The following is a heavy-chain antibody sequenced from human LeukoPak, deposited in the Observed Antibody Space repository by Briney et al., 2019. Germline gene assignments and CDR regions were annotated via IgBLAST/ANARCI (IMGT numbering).Heavy chain of an antibody. CDR2: IYDSGNT. D-gene: IGHD3-22*01. V-gene: IGHV4-38-2*01. Sequence: SETLSQTCAVSGFSISSNYYWGWIRQPPGKGLDWIGTIYDSGNTYYNPSLKSRVTISVDTSKNQFSLKLSSVTAADTAVYYCARSPDSPDYFDSSGYDYCGQGTLVTVSS. CDR1: GFSISSNYY. J-gene: IGHJ4*02. CDR3: ARSPDSPDYFDSSGYDY.